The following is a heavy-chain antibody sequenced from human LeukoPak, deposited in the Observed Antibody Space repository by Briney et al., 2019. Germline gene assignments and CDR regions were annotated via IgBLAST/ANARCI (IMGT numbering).Heavy chain of an antibody. D-gene: IGHD1-26*01. CDR2: IYPGDSDT. CDR3: ARQPYSGSYYGDYYYYMDV. V-gene: IGHV5-51*01. J-gene: IGHJ6*03. CDR1: GYSFTSYW. Sequence: GESLKISCKGSGYSFTSYWIGWVRQMPGKGLEWMGIIYPGDSDTRYSPSFQGQVTISADKSISTAYLQWSSLKASDTAMYYCARQPYSGSYYGDYYYYMDVWGKGTTVTVSS.